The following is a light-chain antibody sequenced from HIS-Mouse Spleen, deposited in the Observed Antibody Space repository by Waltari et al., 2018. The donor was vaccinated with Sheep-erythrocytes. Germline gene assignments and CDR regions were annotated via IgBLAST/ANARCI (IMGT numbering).Light chain of an antibody. J-gene: IGLJ3*02. V-gene: IGLV1-44*01. CDR2: SNH. Sequence: QSVLTQPPSASGTPGQRVTISCSGRSSNIRSNTLNWYQQRPGTAPKLLIYSNHQRPSGVPDRFSGSKSGTSASLAISGLQSEDEADYYCAAWDDSLNGPVFGGGTKLTVL. CDR3: AAWDDSLNGPV. CDR1: SSNIRSNT.